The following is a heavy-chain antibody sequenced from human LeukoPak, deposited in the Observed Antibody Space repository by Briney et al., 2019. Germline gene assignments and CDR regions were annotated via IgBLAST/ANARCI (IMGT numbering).Heavy chain of an antibody. V-gene: IGHV4-34*01. CDR3: ARGRRGKVRGLGYCSSTSCYFPHYYYYGMDV. J-gene: IGHJ6*02. CDR2: INHSGST. D-gene: IGHD2-2*01. Sequence: PAETLCLTCAVYGVYFSGEYWSWLRQTQGKGQEGVGEINHSGSTNYNPCLKSRVTISVETSKNQFSLKLSSVTAADTAVYYCARGRRGKVRGLGYCSSTSCYFPHYYYYGMDVWGQGTTVTVSS. CDR1: GVYFSGEY.